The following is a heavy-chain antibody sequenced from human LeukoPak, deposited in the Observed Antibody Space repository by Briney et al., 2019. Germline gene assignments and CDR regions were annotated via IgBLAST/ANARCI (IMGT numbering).Heavy chain of an antibody. D-gene: IGHD6-19*01. J-gene: IGHJ4*02. CDR3: ARHLLGGWYGIDY. V-gene: IGHV4-59*08. Sequence: SETLSLTCTVSGGSISSYYWSWIRQPPGKGLEWLGYIFYSGSTSYNPSLKSRVTISVDTSKNQFSLKLSSVTAADTAVYYWARHLLGGWYGIDYWGQGTLVTVSS. CDR1: GGSISSYY. CDR2: IFYSGST.